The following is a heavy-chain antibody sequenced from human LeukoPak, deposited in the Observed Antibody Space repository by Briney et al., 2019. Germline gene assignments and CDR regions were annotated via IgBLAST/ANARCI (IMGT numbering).Heavy chain of an antibody. D-gene: IGHD5-18*01. CDR3: ASGYSYGQYYFDY. CDR2: IIPIFGTA. V-gene: IGHV1-69*05. CDR1: GGTFSSYA. J-gene: IGHJ4*02. Sequence: SVKVSCKASGGTFSSYAISWVRQAPGQGLEWMGRIIPIFGTASYAQKFQGRVTITTDESTSTAYMELSSLRSEDTAVYYCASGYSYGQYYFDYWGQGTLVTVSS.